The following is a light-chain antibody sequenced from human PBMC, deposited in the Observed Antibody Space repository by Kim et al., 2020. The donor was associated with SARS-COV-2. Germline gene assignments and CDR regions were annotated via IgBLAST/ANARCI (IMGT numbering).Light chain of an antibody. Sequence: QSITISVPENNSNIVNNYVSWYQQLPGTAPKLLIYDNNKRPSGIPDRFSGSKSGTSATLGITGLQTGDEADYYCGTWDSSLSARVFGGGTQLTVL. CDR2: DNN. V-gene: IGLV1-51*01. J-gene: IGLJ3*02. CDR1: NSNIVNNY. CDR3: GTWDSSLSARV.